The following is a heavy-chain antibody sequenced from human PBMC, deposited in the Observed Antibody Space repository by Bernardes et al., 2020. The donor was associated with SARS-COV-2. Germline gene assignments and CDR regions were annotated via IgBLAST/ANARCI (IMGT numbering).Heavy chain of an antibody. CDR1: GASVNNGNYY. CDR2: FHTGQGT. J-gene: IGHJ3*01. V-gene: IGHV4-61*02. D-gene: IGHD4-17*01. Sequence: SETLSLTCTVSGASVNNGNYYWSWIRQPAGKGLEYIGRFHTGQGTRYNPSLESRVTISIDTSKSQFSLELNSVTAADTAVYYCALTSVVPWAFDVWGPGTMVTVSS. CDR3: ALTSVVPWAFDV.